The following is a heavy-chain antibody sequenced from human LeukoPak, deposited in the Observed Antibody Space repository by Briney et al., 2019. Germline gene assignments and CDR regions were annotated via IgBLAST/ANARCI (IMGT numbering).Heavy chain of an antibody. V-gene: IGHV3-9*01. D-gene: IGHD6-19*01. Sequence: SGGSLRLSCAASGFTFDDYAMHWVRQAPGKGLEWVSGISWNSGSIGYADSVKGRFTISRDNAENSLYLQMNSLRAEDTALYYCAKAHSSGWSPLDYWGQGTLVTVSS. CDR3: AKAHSSGWSPLDY. CDR2: ISWNSGSI. CDR1: GFTFDDYA. J-gene: IGHJ4*02.